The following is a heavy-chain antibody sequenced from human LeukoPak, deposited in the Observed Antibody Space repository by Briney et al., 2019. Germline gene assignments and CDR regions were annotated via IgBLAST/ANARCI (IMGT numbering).Heavy chain of an antibody. CDR2: INVDGSRT. J-gene: IGHJ4*02. V-gene: IGHV3-74*01. CDR1: GFTFSSYW. D-gene: IGHD2-2*01. Sequence: PGGSLRLSCAASGFTFSSYWMHWVRQAPGKELVWVSRINVDGSRTAYADSVRGRFTISRDNAKNTLYLQMNSLRAEDTAVYYCARDRCSDNSCYVPHWGQGTLVTVSS. CDR3: ARDRCSDNSCYVPH.